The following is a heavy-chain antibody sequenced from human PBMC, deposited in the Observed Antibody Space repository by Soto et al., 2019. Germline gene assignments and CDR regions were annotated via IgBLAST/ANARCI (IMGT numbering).Heavy chain of an antibody. V-gene: IGHV4-59*08. Sequence: SETLSLTCTVSGGSISSYYWSWIRQPPGKGLEWIGYIYYSGSTNYNPSLKSRVTISVDTSKNQFSLKLSSVTAADTAVYYCARTPKVVVAAIYYMDVWGKGTTVTVSS. D-gene: IGHD2-15*01. J-gene: IGHJ6*03. CDR3: ARTPKVVVAAIYYMDV. CDR1: GGSISSYY. CDR2: IYYSGST.